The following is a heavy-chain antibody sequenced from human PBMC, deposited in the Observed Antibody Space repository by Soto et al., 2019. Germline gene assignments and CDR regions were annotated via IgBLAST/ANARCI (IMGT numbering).Heavy chain of an antibody. Sequence: PSETLSLTCTVSGASINSGDYYWNWIRQPPGKGLEWIEYIYFGGNTNYNPSLKSRVTISVDTSKNQFSLKLSSVTAADTAVYFCAKDGFFGRSGYFDYWGQGTLVTVSS. CDR3: AKDGFFGRSGYFDY. CDR2: IYFGGNT. J-gene: IGHJ4*02. CDR1: GASINSGDYY. D-gene: IGHD3-3*01. V-gene: IGHV4-30-4*01.